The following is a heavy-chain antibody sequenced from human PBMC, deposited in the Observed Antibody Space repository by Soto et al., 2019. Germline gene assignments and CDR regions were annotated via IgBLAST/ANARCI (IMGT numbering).Heavy chain of an antibody. Sequence: GGSLRLSCAASGFTLRSYGMHWVRQAPGKGLEWVAIIWHDGTKKYYADSVRGRFTVSRDNSESKLDLQMNSLRVEDTAMYYCARDRGSDAPIDIWGQGTMVTVSS. CDR3: ARDRGSDAPIDI. CDR1: GFTLRSYG. CDR2: IWHDGTKK. V-gene: IGHV3-33*01. D-gene: IGHD3-10*01. J-gene: IGHJ3*02.